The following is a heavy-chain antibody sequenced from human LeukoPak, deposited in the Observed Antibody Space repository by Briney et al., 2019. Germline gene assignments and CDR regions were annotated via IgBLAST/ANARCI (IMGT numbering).Heavy chain of an antibody. CDR3: AKPPTGGGFDY. Sequence: GRSLRLSCAASGFTFDDYAMHWVRQAPGKGLEWVSAISGSGGSTYYADSVKGRFTISRDNSKNTLYLQMNSLRAEDTAVYYCAKPPTGGGFDYWGQGTLVTVSS. V-gene: IGHV3-23*01. J-gene: IGHJ4*02. D-gene: IGHD3-16*01. CDR2: ISGSGGST. CDR1: GFTFDDYA.